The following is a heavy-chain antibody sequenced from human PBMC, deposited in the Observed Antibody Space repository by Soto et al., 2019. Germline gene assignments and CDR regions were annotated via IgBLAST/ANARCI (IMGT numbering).Heavy chain of an antibody. CDR1: GFTFRSYA. D-gene: IGHD2-21*01. Sequence: PGWSLRLSCAASGFTFRSYAMTLVRQAPGKGLEWISTIGGRGGNTYYADYVKGRFTISRDNSKNTLFLQMDSLRAEDTALYYCAKTRDISYGMDVWGEGTTVTVS. V-gene: IGHV3-23*01. CDR3: AKTRDISYGMDV. CDR2: IGGRGGNT. J-gene: IGHJ6*02.